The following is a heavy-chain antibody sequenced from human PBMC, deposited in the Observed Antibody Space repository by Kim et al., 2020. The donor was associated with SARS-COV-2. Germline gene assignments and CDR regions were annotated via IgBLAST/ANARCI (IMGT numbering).Heavy chain of an antibody. CDR3: ARDGDYYGSGSSYYFDY. Sequence: FPGGVTITADKSTSTAYMELSSLRSEDTAVYYCARDGDYYGSGSSYYFDYWGQGTLVTVSS. V-gene: IGHV1-69*04. D-gene: IGHD3-10*01. J-gene: IGHJ4*02.